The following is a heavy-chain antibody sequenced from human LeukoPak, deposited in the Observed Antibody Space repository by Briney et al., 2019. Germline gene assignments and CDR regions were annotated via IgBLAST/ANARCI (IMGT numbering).Heavy chain of an antibody. J-gene: IGHJ6*02. Sequence: GESLKISCKGSGYSFTSYWIGWVRQMPGKGLEWMGIIYPGDSDTRYSPSFQGQVTISADKSISTAYLQWSSLKASDTAMYYCARHVRVGVGATVYGMDVWGQGTTVTVSS. D-gene: IGHD1-26*01. CDR1: GYSFTSYW. V-gene: IGHV5-51*01. CDR2: IYPGDSDT. CDR3: ARHVRVGVGATVYGMDV.